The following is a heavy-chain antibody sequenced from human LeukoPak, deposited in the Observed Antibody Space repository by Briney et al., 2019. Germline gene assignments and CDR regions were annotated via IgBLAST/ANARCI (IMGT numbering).Heavy chain of an antibody. CDR2: MNPNSGNT. J-gene: IGHJ6*03. V-gene: IGHV1-8*01. CDR3: ARMARDDFDWLLGDYMDV. Sequence: ASVMVSCKAAGYTFTSYDINWVRQATGQGLEWMGWMNPNSGNTGYAQKFQGRVTMTRNTSISTAYMELSSLRSEDTAVYYCARMARDDFDWLLGDYMDVWGKGTTVTVSS. CDR1: GYTFTSYD. D-gene: IGHD3-9*01.